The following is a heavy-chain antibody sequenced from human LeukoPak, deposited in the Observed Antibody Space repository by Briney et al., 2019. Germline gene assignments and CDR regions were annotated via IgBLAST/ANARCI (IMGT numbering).Heavy chain of an antibody. V-gene: IGHV1-8*01. CDR2: MNPNSGNT. D-gene: IGHD3-10*01. CDR3: GRVITYYYGSGSYREFDY. Sequence: ASVKVSCKASGYTFTSYDINWVRQATGQGLEWMGWMNPNSGNTGYAQKFQGRVTMTRNTSISTAYMELSSLRSEDTAVYYCGRVITYYYGSGSYREFDYWGQGTLVTVSS. J-gene: IGHJ4*02. CDR1: GYTFTSYD.